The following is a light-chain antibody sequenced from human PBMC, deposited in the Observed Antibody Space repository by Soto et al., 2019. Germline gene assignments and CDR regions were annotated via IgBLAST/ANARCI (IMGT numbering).Light chain of an antibody. V-gene: IGKV1-12*01. Sequence: DIQMTQSPSSVSASVGDRATRTCRATQGISSWLAWYQQKPGKAPKLLIYAASSLQSGVPSRFSGSGSGTDFTLTINHLLPENFATYDCQQANSFPHTFGPGTKVDIK. CDR3: QQANSFPHT. CDR2: AAS. J-gene: IGKJ3*01. CDR1: QGISSW.